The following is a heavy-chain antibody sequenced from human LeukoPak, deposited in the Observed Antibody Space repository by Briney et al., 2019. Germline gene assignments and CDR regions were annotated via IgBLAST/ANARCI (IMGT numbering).Heavy chain of an antibody. CDR1: GGSISSSSYY. Sequence: SETLSLTCTVSGGSISSSSYYWGWIRQPPGKGLEWIGSIYYSGSTYYNPSLKSRVTISVDTSKNQFSLKLSSVTAADTAVYYCARGDGYKRDDAFDIWGQGTMVTVSS. D-gene: IGHD5-24*01. CDR3: ARGDGYKRDDAFDI. J-gene: IGHJ3*02. CDR2: IYYSGST. V-gene: IGHV4-39*07.